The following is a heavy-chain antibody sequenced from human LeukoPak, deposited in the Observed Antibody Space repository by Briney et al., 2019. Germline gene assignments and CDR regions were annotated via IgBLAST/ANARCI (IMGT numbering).Heavy chain of an antibody. CDR2: INPNSGDT. Sequence: ASVKVSCKASGYTFISYDINWVRQATGQGLEWMGWINPNSGDTNYAQKFQDRVTMTRDTSISTAYMELSLLRSDDTAVYYCARGDYYGSGKVVAAWGQGTLVTVSS. D-gene: IGHD3-10*01. J-gene: IGHJ5*02. V-gene: IGHV1-2*02. CDR1: GYTFISYD. CDR3: ARGDYYGSGKVVAA.